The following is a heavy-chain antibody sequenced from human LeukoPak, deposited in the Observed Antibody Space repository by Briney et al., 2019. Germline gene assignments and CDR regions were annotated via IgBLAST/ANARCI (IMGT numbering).Heavy chain of an antibody. J-gene: IGHJ4*02. CDR3: ARVRGRTMIKSSFVDY. CDR1: GYTFTRYD. Sequence: ASVKVSCKASGYTFTRYDFNWVRQASGQGLEWMGWMNPNSGNTGYAQKFQGRVTMTRNTSISTAYMELSSLRSEDTAVYYCARVRGRTMIKSSFVDYWGQGTLVTVSS. V-gene: IGHV1-8*01. D-gene: IGHD3-22*01. CDR2: MNPNSGNT.